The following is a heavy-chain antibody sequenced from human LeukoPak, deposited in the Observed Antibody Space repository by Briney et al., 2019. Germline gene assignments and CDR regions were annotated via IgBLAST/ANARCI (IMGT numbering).Heavy chain of an antibody. Sequence: GGSLRLSCAASGFIFSNYGMNWVRQAPGKGLEWVAAISASGSATSYADSVRGRFTISRDNSKSTTYLQMNSLRAEDTAVYYCARDLVSGDYYYGMDVWGQGTTVTVSS. D-gene: IGHD2-15*01. CDR2: ISASGSAT. CDR1: GFIFSNYG. V-gene: IGHV3-23*01. CDR3: ARDLVSGDYYYGMDV. J-gene: IGHJ6*02.